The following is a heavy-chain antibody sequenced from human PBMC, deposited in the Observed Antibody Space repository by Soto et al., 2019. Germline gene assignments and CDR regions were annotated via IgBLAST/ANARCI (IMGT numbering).Heavy chain of an antibody. CDR3: ARDGGDIVVVPAANPTYYYYYYMDV. J-gene: IGHJ6*03. V-gene: IGHV3-23*01. D-gene: IGHD2-2*01. CDR2: ISGSGGST. CDR1: GFTFSSYA. Sequence: PGGSLRLSCAASGFTFSSYAMSWVRQAPGKGLGWVSAISGSGGSTYYADSVKGRFTISRDNSKNTLYLQMNSLRAEDTAVYYCARDGGDIVVVPAANPTYYYYYYMDVWGKGTTVTVSS.